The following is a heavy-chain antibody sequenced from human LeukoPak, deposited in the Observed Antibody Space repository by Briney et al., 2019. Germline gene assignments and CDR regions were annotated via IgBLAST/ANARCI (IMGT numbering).Heavy chain of an antibody. J-gene: IGHJ6*03. CDR2: IYTSGST. CDR3: ARSIPAAMTGYYYYYMDV. Sequence: PSETLSLTCTVSGGSISNYYWGWIRQPAGKGLEWIGRIYTSGSTNYNPSLKSRVTMSVDTSKNQFSLKLSSVTAADTAVYYCARSIPAAMTGYYYYYMDVWGKGTTVTVSS. D-gene: IGHD2-2*01. CDR1: GGSISNYY. V-gene: IGHV4-4*07.